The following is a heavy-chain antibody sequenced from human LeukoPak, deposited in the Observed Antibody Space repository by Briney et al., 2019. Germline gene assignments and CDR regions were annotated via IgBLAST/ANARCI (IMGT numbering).Heavy chain of an antibody. Sequence: RPSETLSLTCTVSGGSISSSSYYWGWIRQPPGKGLEWIGSIYYSGSTYYNPSPKSRVTISVDTSKNHFSLKVSSVTAADTAVYYCARSRKNDCSSTSCYTDYWGQGTLVTVSS. CDR2: IYYSGST. D-gene: IGHD2-2*02. J-gene: IGHJ4*02. CDR3: ARSRKNDCSSTSCYTDY. V-gene: IGHV4-39*02. CDR1: GGSISSSSYY.